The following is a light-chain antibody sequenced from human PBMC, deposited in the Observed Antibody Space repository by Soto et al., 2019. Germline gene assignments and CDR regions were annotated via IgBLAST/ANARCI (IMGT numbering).Light chain of an antibody. CDR2: KAS. CDR1: QSIGSW. Sequence: DIQMTQSPSTLSASVGDRVTITCRASQSIGSWLAWYQQKPGKAPKLLIYKASSLESGDPSRFSGSGSGTEFILTIIRLQPDDFASYYCQQYGSYSPWTFGQGTKVEIK. J-gene: IGKJ1*01. V-gene: IGKV1-5*03. CDR3: QQYGSYSPWT.